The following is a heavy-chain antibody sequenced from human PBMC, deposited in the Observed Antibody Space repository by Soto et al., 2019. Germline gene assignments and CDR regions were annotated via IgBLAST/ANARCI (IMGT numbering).Heavy chain of an antibody. D-gene: IGHD1-26*01. CDR1: GGSISSGDHY. Sequence: SETLSLTCTVSGGSISSGDHYWSWIRQHPGKGLEWIGYIYYSGSTYYNPSLKSRVTISVDTSKNQFSLKLSSVTAADTAVYYCARGITGATHFDYWGQGTLVTVSS. V-gene: IGHV4-30-4*01. CDR3: ARGITGATHFDY. CDR2: IYYSGST. J-gene: IGHJ4*02.